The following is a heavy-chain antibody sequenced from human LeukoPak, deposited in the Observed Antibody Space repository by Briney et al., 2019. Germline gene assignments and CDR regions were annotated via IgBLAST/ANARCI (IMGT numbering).Heavy chain of an antibody. Sequence: GGSLRISCEASGFTFSNYWMTWVRQAPGKGLEWVANIKEDGSDENYVDSVRGRFTISRDNGKNSLYLQMNALRVEDTAVYYRARGGSDSDYWGQGTLVTVSS. CDR3: ARGGSDSDY. J-gene: IGHJ4*02. D-gene: IGHD6-6*01. CDR1: GFTFSNYW. V-gene: IGHV3-7*04. CDR2: IKEDGSDE.